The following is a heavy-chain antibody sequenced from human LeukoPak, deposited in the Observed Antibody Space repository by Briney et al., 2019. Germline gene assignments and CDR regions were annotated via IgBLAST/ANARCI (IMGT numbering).Heavy chain of an antibody. CDR2: INPRGGST. V-gene: IGHV1-46*01. Sequence: ASVKVSCKASGYTFTSYYMHWVRQAPGQGLEWVGIINPRGGSTTYAQKFQGRVTMTRDTSTSTVYMELSSLKSDDTAVYYCARGGGPGNYPFDFWGQGTLVTVSS. D-gene: IGHD1-7*01. CDR3: ARGGGPGNYPFDF. J-gene: IGHJ4*02. CDR1: GYTFTSYY.